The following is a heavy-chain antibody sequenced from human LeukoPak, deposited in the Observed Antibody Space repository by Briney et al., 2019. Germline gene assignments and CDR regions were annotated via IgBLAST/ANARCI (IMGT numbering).Heavy chain of an antibody. CDR2: IYYSGST. D-gene: IGHD6-6*01. V-gene: IGHV4-59*01. J-gene: IGHJ5*02. CDR1: GGSISSYY. CDR3: AREIVIDSSSSQGWFDP. Sequence: SETLSLTCTVSGGSISSYYWSWIRQPPGKGLEWIGYIYYSGSTNYNPSLKSRVTISVDTSKNQFSLKLSSVTAADTAVYYCAREIVIDSSSSQGWFDPWGQGTLVTVSS.